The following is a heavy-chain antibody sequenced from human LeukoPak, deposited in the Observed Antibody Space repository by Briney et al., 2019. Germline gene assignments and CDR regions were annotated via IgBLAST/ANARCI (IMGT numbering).Heavy chain of an antibody. Sequence: GASVMVSCKASGYTFTGYYMHWVRQAPGQGLEWMGWINPNSGGTNYAQKFQGRVTMTRDTSISTAYMELSRLRSDDTAVYYCASYRYCSSTSCPDYWGQGTLVTVSS. D-gene: IGHD2-2*01. CDR2: INPNSGGT. CDR3: ASYRYCSSTSCPDY. CDR1: GYTFTGYY. V-gene: IGHV1-2*02. J-gene: IGHJ4*02.